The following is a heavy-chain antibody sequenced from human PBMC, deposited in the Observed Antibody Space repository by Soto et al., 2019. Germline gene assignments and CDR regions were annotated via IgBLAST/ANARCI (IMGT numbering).Heavy chain of an antibody. J-gene: IGHJ4*02. Sequence: QLQLQESGPGLVKPSETLSLTCSVSGGSVSYNSYYWGWIRQPPGKGLVWVGGIFYTGTTYYNPSLKDRVSISVDTSKNSFSLNLTSVTAADTAVYFCARLVVVAPVANVWGQGALVTVSS. CDR2: IFYTGTT. D-gene: IGHD2-21*01. CDR3: ARLVVVAPVANV. CDR1: GGSVSYNSYY. V-gene: IGHV4-39*01.